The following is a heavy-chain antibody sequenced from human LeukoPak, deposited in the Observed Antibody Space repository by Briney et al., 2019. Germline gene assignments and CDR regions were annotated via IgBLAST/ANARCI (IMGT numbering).Heavy chain of an antibody. CDR2: IKEDGTHK. Sequence: GGSLRLSCAASGFTFSSYWMSWVRQAPGKGLEWAANIKEDGTHKYYVGSVRGRFTISRDNAKNSLYLQMNSLRAEDTAIYYCAREARGTRVAFDVWGQGTMVTVFS. D-gene: IGHD3-10*01. CDR3: AREARGTRVAFDV. CDR1: GFTFSSYW. J-gene: IGHJ3*01. V-gene: IGHV3-7*01.